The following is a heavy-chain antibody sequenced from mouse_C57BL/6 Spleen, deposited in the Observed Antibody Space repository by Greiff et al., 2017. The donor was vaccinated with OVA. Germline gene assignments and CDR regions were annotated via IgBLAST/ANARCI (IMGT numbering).Heavy chain of an antibody. CDR1: GYTFTDYE. V-gene: IGHV1-15*01. D-gene: IGHD1-1*01. J-gene: IGHJ4*01. CDR3: TREDYYGSLYAMDY. CDR2: IDPETGGT. Sequence: QVQLQQSGAELVRPGASVTLSCKASGYTFTDYEMHWVKQTPVHGLEWIGAIDPETGGTAYNQKFKGKAILTADKSSSTAYMELRSLTSEDSAVYYCTREDYYGSLYAMDYWGQGTSVTVSS.